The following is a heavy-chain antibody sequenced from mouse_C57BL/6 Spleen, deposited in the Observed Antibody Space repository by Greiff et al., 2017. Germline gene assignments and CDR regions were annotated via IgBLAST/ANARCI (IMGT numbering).Heavy chain of an antibody. D-gene: IGHD1-1*01. V-gene: IGHV1-66*01. CDR3: ARSYPYYGSPYYFDD. J-gene: IGHJ2*01. CDR2: IYPGSGNT. Sequence: VQLQQSGPELVKPGASVKISCKASGYSFTSYYIHWVKQRPGQGLEWIGWIYPGSGNTKYNEKFKGKATLTADTSSSTAYMQLSSLTSEDSAVYYCARSYPYYGSPYYFDDWGQGTTLTVSS. CDR1: GYSFTSYY.